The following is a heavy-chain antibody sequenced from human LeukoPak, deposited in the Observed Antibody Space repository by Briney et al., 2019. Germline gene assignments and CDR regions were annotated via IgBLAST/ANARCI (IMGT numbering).Heavy chain of an antibody. D-gene: IGHD2-15*01. CDR3: ARRGYCSGGSCYFGDHDAFDI. J-gene: IGHJ3*02. CDR1: GYSFTSYW. V-gene: IGHV5-51*01. Sequence: GESLKISCKGSGYSFTSYWIGWVRQMPGKGLEWMGIIYPGDSDTRYSPSFQGQVTISADKSISTAYLQWSSLKASDTAMYYCARRGYCSGGSCYFGDHDAFDIWGQGTMVTVSS. CDR2: IYPGDSDT.